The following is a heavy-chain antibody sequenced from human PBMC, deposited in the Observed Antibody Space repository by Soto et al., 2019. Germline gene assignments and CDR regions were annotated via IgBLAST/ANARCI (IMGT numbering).Heavy chain of an antibody. D-gene: IGHD5-12*01. CDR3: AKSPPGATARYWYFDL. J-gene: IGHJ2*01. CDR2: IYYSGST. CDR1: GGSISSYY. V-gene: IGHV4-30-4*01. Sequence: PSETLSLTCTVSGGSISSYYWSWIRQPPGKGLEWIGYIYYSGSTYYNPSLKSRVTISVDTSKNQFSLKLSSVTAADTAVYYCAKSPPGATARYWYFDLWGRGTLVTVS.